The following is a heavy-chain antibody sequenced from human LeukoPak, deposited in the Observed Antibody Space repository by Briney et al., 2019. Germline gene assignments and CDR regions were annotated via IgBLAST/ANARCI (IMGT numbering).Heavy chain of an antibody. D-gene: IGHD6-6*01. CDR2: INHSGST. J-gene: IGHJ4*02. CDR1: GGTFSGYY. CDR3: ARGLLSSIAAPYFDY. V-gene: IGHV4-34*01. Sequence: KASETLSLTCAVYGGTFSGYYWGWIRQPPGKGLEWIGEINHSGSTNYNPSLKSRVTISVDTSKNQFSLKLSSVTAADTAVYYCARGLLSSIAAPYFDYWGQGTLVTVSS.